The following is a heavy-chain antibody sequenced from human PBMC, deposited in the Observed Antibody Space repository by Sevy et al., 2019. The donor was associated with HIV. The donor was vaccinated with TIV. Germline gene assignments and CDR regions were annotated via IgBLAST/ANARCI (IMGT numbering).Heavy chain of an antibody. J-gene: IGHJ4*02. D-gene: IGHD6-19*01. CDR3: VRDNSGFH. CDR1: GFTFSTHS. Sequence: GSLRLSCAASGFTFSTHSMNWVRQAPGKGLEWVSLISRNTTFRYYADSVKGRFTVSRDNTKNALYLQMNSLRVEDTAVYYCVRDNSGFHWGQGTLVTVSS. V-gene: IGHV3-21*06. CDR2: ISRNTTFR.